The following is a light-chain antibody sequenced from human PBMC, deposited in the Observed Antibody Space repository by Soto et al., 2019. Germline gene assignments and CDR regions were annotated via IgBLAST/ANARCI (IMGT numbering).Light chain of an antibody. V-gene: IGKV3-11*01. J-gene: IGKJ5*01. Sequence: DIILTQSQATLSLSPGERATLSCRASQNVYTYLAWYQQKSGQAPALLIYDASNRVTGIAARFSGSGSGTDFTLTISSLAPEDVAVYYCQQRGNWPITFGQGTRLEIK. CDR3: QQRGNWPIT. CDR2: DAS. CDR1: QNVYTY.